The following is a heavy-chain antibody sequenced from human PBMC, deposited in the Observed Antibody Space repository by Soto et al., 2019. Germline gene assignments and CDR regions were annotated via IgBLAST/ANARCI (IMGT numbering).Heavy chain of an antibody. D-gene: IGHD6-6*01. CDR2: IYYSGST. J-gene: IGHJ4*02. CDR3: ARTDYSTSSPSHF. V-gene: IGHV4-59*13. CDR1: GGSMNYYY. Sequence: PSETLSLTCSVSGGSMNYYYWSWIRQPPGKGLEWIGYIYYSGSTNYNPSLKSRVSMSVDTSKNQFSLRLASVTAADTAVYYCARTDYSTSSPSHFWGLGTLVTVSS.